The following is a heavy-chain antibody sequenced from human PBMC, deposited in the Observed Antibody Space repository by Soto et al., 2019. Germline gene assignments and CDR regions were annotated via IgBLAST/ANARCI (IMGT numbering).Heavy chain of an antibody. CDR2: INHSGSA. CDR1: GGSFSGYI. D-gene: IGHD1-26*01. CDR3: ARGLITGSQYSGGRYYFDS. V-gene: IGHV4-34*01. J-gene: IGHJ4*02. Sequence: PSETLSLTCDVYGGSFSGYIWTWIRQTPGKGLQWIGQINHSGSANYNPSLKSRVTISVHTSNSQFSLELSSVTAADTAVYYCARGLITGSQYSGGRYYFDSWGQRTPVTVAS.